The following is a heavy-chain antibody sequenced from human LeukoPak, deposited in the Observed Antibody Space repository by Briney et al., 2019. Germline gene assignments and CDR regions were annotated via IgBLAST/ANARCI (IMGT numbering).Heavy chain of an antibody. J-gene: IGHJ4*02. D-gene: IGHD3-10*01. V-gene: IGHV3-15*01. CDR2: IKSKTDGGTT. Sequence: GGSLRLSCAASGFTFSNAWMSWVRQAPGKGLEWVGRIKSKTDGGTTDYAAPVKGRFTISRDDSKNTLYLQMNSLRVEDTAIYYCAREQSSGSYRTSDYWGQGTLVTVSS. CDR1: GFTFSNAW. CDR3: AREQSSGSYRTSDY.